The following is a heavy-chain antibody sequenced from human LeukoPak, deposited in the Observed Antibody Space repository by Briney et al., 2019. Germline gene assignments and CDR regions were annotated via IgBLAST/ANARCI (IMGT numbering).Heavy chain of an antibody. CDR1: GFTFNSYS. D-gene: IGHD1-26*01. V-gene: IGHV3-48*04. CDR2: VNGNSDTR. Sequence: PGGSLRLSCAASGFTFNSYSMNWVRQAPGKGLEWVSYVNGNSDTRYYADSVKGRFTISRDNAKNTLYLQMNSLRAEDTAVYYCARDQDFRELDPWGQGTLVTVS. J-gene: IGHJ5*02. CDR3: ARDQDFRELDP.